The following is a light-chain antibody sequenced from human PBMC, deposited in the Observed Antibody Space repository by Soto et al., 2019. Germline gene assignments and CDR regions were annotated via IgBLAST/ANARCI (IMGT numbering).Light chain of an antibody. Sequence: QAVVTQSPSASASLGASVQLTCTLSSGHSSYAIAWLQQQPEKGPRFLMKLNSDGSHNKGDGIPDRFSGSSSGAERYLTISSLQSEDEADYYCQTWGTGIRVFGGGTKLTVL. CDR3: QTWGTGIRV. V-gene: IGLV4-69*01. J-gene: IGLJ3*02. CDR1: SGHSSYA. CDR2: LNSDGSH.